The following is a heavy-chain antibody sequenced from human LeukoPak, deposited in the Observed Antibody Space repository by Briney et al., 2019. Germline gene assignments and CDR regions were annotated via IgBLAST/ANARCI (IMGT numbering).Heavy chain of an antibody. V-gene: IGHV1-46*01. D-gene: IGHD3-16*01. CDR2: INPSGGST. J-gene: IGHJ4*02. Sequence: GASVKVSCKTSGFSFTSYAISWVRQAPGQGLEWMGIINPSGGSTSYAQKFQGRVTMTRDTSTSTVYMELSSLRSEDTAVYYCARDHDYDSYYFDYWGQGTLVTVSS. CDR3: ARDHDYDSYYFDY. CDR1: GFSFTSYA.